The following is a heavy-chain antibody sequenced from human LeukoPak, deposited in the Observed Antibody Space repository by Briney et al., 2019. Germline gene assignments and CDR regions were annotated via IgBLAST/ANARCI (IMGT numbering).Heavy chain of an antibody. CDR1: GGSISSGSYY. CDR2: IYTSGST. D-gene: IGHD2-2*01. CDR3: ARIVVVPAGAFDI. J-gene: IGHJ3*02. Sequence: SQTLSLTCTVSGGSISSGSYYWSWIRQPAGKGLGWIGRIYTSGSTNYNPSLKSRVTISVDTSKNQFSLKLSSVTAADTAVYYCARIVVVPAGAFDIWGQGTMVTVSS. V-gene: IGHV4-61*02.